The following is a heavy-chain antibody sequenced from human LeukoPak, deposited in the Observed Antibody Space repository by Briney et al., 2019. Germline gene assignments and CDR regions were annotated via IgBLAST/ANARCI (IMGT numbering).Heavy chain of an antibody. V-gene: IGHV3-30*04. CDR1: GFTFSSYA. CDR2: ISYDGSNK. Sequence: GGSLRLPCAASGFTFSSYAMHWVRQAPGKGLEWVAVISYDGSNKYYADSVKGRFTISRDNSKNTLYLQMNSLRAEDTAVYYCARAGCSSTSCYVWGNWFDPWGQGTLVTVSS. CDR3: ARAGCSSTSCYVWGNWFDP. J-gene: IGHJ5*02. D-gene: IGHD2-2*01.